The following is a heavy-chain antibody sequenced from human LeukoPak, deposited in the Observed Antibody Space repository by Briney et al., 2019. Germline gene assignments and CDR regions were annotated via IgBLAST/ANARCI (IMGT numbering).Heavy chain of an antibody. CDR2: IFYSGST. V-gene: IGHV4-39*01. J-gene: IGHJ4*02. CDR3: ARLATSWYVFDY. CDR1: GGSISSSNYY. D-gene: IGHD2-2*01. Sequence: SSETLSLTCTVSGGSISSSNYYWGWIRQPPGKGLEWIGNIFYSGSTYHNPSLKSRVTISVDRSKNQFSLKLNSVTAADTAGYYCARLATSWYVFDYWGQGTLVTVSS.